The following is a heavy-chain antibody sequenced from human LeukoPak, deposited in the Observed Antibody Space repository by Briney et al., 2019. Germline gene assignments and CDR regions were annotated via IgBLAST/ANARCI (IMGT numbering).Heavy chain of an antibody. CDR3: AHYGDYRFLYYFDY. V-gene: IGHV2-5*01. J-gene: IGHJ4*02. CDR1: GFSLTTSGVG. Sequence: SGPTLVNPTQTLTXTCTFSGFSLTTSGVGVGWIRQPPGKALEWLALIYWNNDNRYNPSLKTRLTITKDTSKNQVVLIMANMDPVDTATYYCAHYGDYRFLYYFDYWGQGTPVTVSS. D-gene: IGHD4-17*01. CDR2: IYWNNDN.